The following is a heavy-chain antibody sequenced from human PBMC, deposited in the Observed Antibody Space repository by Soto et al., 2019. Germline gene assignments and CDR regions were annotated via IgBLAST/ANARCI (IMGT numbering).Heavy chain of an antibody. CDR3: ARENGPIGYYYYYMDV. J-gene: IGHJ6*03. D-gene: IGHD1-1*01. V-gene: IGHV4-59*01. CDR2: IYYSGST. CDR1: GGSISSYY. Sequence: SETLSLTCTVSGGSISSYYWSWIRQPPGKGLEWIGYIYYSGSTNYNPSLESRVTISVDTSKNQFSLKLSSVTAADTAVYYCARENGPIGYYYYYMDVWGKGTTVTVSS.